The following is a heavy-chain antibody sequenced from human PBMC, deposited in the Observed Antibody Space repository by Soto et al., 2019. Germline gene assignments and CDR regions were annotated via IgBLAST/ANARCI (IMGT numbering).Heavy chain of an antibody. D-gene: IGHD3-10*01. J-gene: IGHJ1*01. CDR3: ARRVRSIWRYFNN. V-gene: IGHV5-51*01. Sequence: PGESLQISCRGSVYSFNSYWIAWVRQMPGKGLEWMGIIFPSGSDTRYSPSFRGQVTISADRSINTAYLQWNSLKASDSAIYYCARRVRSIWRYFNNWGQATLVTVAS. CDR1: VYSFNSYW. CDR2: IFPSGSDT.